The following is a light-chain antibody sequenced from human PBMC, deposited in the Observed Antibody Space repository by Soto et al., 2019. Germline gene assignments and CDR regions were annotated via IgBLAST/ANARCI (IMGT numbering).Light chain of an antibody. CDR3: QQYHTFSRT. Sequence: DIQMTQSPSSLSASVGDRVTITCRASQGISTYLAWYQQKAGKVPKLLIYAASTLQSGVPSRFSGSGSGTDFTLTISSLQPEDVATYYCQQYHTFSRTFGQGTKVEIK. CDR2: AAS. V-gene: IGKV1-27*01. J-gene: IGKJ1*01. CDR1: QGISTY.